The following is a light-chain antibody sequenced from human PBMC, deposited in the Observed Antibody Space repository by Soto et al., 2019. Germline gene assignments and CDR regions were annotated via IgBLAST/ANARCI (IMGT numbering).Light chain of an antibody. CDR1: QSVSSY. Sequence: EILFTQSPATLSLSPGERATLSCRASQSVSSYLAWYQQKPGQATRLIIYDASNRANGIPARFSGSGSGTEFTLTISRLEPEDFAAYYCQQYGSSHPLTFGGGTKVDIK. CDR3: QQYGSSHPLT. CDR2: DAS. J-gene: IGKJ4*01. V-gene: IGKV3-20*01.